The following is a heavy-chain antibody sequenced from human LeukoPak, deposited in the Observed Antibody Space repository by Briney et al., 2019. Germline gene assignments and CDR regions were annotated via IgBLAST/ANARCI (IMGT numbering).Heavy chain of an antibody. Sequence: GASVKVSCKASGYTFTSYGISWVRQAPGQGLEWMGWISAYNGNTNYAQRFQGRVTMTRNTSISTAYMELSSLTSEDTAVYYCARGLGAYRGNNFLNWFDPWGQGTLVTVSS. CDR2: ISAYNGNT. J-gene: IGHJ5*02. CDR1: GYTFTSYG. D-gene: IGHD5-12*01. CDR3: ARGLGAYRGNNFLNWFDP. V-gene: IGHV1-18*01.